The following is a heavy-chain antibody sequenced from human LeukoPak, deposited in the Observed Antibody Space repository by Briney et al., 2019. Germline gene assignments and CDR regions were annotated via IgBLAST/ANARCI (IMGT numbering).Heavy chain of an antibody. CDR1: GFTVITKD. Sequence: GGSLRLSCAASGFTVITKDMTWVRQAPGKGLEWVSVLYSDGNTKYTDSVQGRFTISRDNSKNTLYLEMNSLSPDDTAVYYCARGVEPLAANTLAYWGQGTLVTVSS. J-gene: IGHJ4*02. CDR3: ARGVEPLAANTLAY. D-gene: IGHD1-14*01. V-gene: IGHV3-53*01. CDR2: LYSDGNT.